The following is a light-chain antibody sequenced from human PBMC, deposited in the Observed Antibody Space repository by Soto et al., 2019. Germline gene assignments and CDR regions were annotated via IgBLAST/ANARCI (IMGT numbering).Light chain of an antibody. J-gene: IGLJ1*01. CDR2: EVS. CDR3: SSYTAGGTI. V-gene: IGLV2-14*01. CDR1: SGDVGGYYY. Sequence: QSVLTQPASVSGSPGQSITISCTGTSGDVGGYYYVSWYQQLPGKAPKLMISEVSNRPSGVSNRFSGSKSGNTAFLTISGLQAEDEADYYCSSYTAGGTIFGTGTKLTVL.